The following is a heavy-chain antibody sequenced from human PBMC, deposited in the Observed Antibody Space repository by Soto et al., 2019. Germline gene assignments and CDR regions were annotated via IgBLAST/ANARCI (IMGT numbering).Heavy chain of an antibody. CDR2: IYYSGST. D-gene: IGHD5-12*01. Sequence: SETLSLTCTVSGGSISSYYWSWIRQPPGKGLEWIGYIYYSGSTNYNPSLKSRVTISVDTSKNQFSLKLSSVTAADTAVYYCAGHESGYMVATNYFDYWGQGTLVTVS. J-gene: IGHJ4*02. CDR3: AGHESGYMVATNYFDY. CDR1: GGSISSYY. V-gene: IGHV4-59*08.